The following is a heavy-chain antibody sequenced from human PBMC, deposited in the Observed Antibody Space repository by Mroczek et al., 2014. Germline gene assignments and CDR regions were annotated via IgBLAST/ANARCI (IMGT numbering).Heavy chain of an antibody. CDR1: GFTFSSYS. CDR2: ISSSSSYI. J-gene: IGHJ4*02. Sequence: VQLVQSGGGLVKPGGSLRLSCAASGFTFSSYSMNWVRQAPGKGLEWVSSISSSSSYIYYADSVKGRFTISRDNAKNSLYLQMNSLRAEDTAVYYCARDKGIGYSSSWSRSRDGYNLDYVGPGNPWSP. V-gene: IGHV3-21*01. D-gene: IGHD6-13*01. CDR3: ARDKGIGYSSSWSRSRDGYNLDY.